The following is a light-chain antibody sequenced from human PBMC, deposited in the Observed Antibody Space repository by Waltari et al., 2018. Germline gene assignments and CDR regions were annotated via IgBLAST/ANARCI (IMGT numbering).Light chain of an antibody. J-gene: IGKJ5*01. CDR1: PRLFFGASRKNY. CDR3: QQYSSSPIT. Sequence: DIVLTQSPDSLAVSLGDRATIHCWSSPRLFFGASRKNYFAWYQQKPGQPPKVLIYWASTREAGVPERISGSGSGAHFTLTVDSLQAEDVAVYYCQQYSSSPITFGQGTRLEI. V-gene: IGKV4-1*01. CDR2: WAS.